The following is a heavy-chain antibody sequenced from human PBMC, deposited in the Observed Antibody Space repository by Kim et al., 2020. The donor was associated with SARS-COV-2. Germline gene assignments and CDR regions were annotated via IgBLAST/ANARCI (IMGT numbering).Heavy chain of an antibody. CDR1: GLTFSNVW. J-gene: IGHJ4*02. V-gene: IGHV3-15*01. D-gene: IGHD2-2*01. CDR3: TTDVWPFYHRDY. Sequence: GGSLRLSCAASGLTFSNVWMSWVRQAPGEGLEWVGRIKSKTDGGTADYAAPVKGRFTISRDDSKNMLYLQVNSLKSEDTAVYYCTTDVWPFYHRDYWGQGTLVTVSS. CDR2: IKSKTDGGTA.